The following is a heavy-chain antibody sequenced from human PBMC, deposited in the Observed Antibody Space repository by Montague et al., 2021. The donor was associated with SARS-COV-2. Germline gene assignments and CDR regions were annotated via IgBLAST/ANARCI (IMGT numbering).Heavy chain of an antibody. CDR1: GGSISSYY. D-gene: IGHD2-15*01. V-gene: IGHV4-59*08. Sequence: SETLSLTCTVSGGSISSYYWSWIRQPPGKGLEWIGYIYYSGSTDYNPSLKSRVTISVGTSKNQFSLKLSSVTAADTAVYYCARLEAGDCSGGSCYSRWFDPWGQGTLVTVSS. CDR3: ARLEAGDCSGGSCYSRWFDP. J-gene: IGHJ5*02. CDR2: IYYSGST.